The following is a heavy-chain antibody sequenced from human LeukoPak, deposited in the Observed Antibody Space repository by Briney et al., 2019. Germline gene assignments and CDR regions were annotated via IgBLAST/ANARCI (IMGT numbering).Heavy chain of an antibody. CDR2: ISAWGGST. Sequence: PGGSLRLSCAASGFTFSSYAMNWVRQAPGKGLEWVSAISAWGGSTYYADSVKRRFTISRGNAKNSLYLQMNSLRAEDTAIYYCVRDVGAVRGEVYFDYWGQGTLVTVSS. V-gene: IGHV3-23*01. D-gene: IGHD3-16*01. CDR3: VRDVGAVRGEVYFDY. J-gene: IGHJ4*02. CDR1: GFTFSSYA.